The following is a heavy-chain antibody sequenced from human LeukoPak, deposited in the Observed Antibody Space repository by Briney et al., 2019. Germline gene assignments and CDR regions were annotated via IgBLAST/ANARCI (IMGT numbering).Heavy chain of an antibody. CDR1: GLPFVIYW. CDR3: AREGRRPTARPED. D-gene: IGHD6-6*01. CDR2: IEQDGSEK. J-gene: IGHJ4*02. V-gene: IGHV3-7*01. Sequence: GGPLKLSFAASGLPFVIYWMSGSRRAPGKGREWVANIEQDGSEKYYVDSVKGRFTISRDNAKNSLYLQMNSLRPEDTAVYYCAREGRRPTARPEDWGQGTLVTVSS.